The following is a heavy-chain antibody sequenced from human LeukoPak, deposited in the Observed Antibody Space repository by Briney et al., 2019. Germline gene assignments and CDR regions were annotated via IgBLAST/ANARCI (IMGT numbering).Heavy chain of an antibody. V-gene: IGHV1-18*01. CDR3: ARFERELLAFDI. CDR2: ISAYNVNT. CDR1: VYTFTIYA. Sequence: ASVTASCNVLVYTFTIYAVRRGRQAPGQGLEWMGWISAYNVNTNYAQKLQGRVTMTTDTSTSTACMLLRGLRSDDKAVYYCARFERELLAFDIWGQGTMVTVSS. J-gene: IGHJ3*02. D-gene: IGHD1-26*01.